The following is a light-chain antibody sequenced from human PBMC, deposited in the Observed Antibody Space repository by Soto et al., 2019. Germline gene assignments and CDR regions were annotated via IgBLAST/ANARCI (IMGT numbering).Light chain of an antibody. CDR3: GAGETSRSMVV. V-gene: IGLV1-51*01. CDR2: DND. CDR1: SSNMGRNY. J-gene: IGLJ3*02. Sequence: QSVLTQPPSVSAAPGQKVTISCSGGSSNMGRNYVSWYQQLPGTAPKLLIFDNDKRPSGIPDRFSGSRSGTSGTLAITGLQTGDEADYYGGAGETSRSMVVVGGGTQRTVL.